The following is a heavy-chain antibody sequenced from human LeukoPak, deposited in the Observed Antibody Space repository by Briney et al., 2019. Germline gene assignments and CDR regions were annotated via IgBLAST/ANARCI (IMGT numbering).Heavy chain of an antibody. D-gene: IGHD3-10*01. CDR2: IYYSGST. CDR3: ARSSYGSGSYLFDY. Sequence: PETLSLTCAVSGGSFTGHFWSWIRQPPGKGLEWIGYIYYSGSTNYNPSLKSRVTISVDTSKNQFSLKLSSVTAADTAVYYCARSSYGSGSYLFDYWGQGTLVTVSS. CDR1: GGSFTGHF. J-gene: IGHJ4*02. V-gene: IGHV4-59*11.